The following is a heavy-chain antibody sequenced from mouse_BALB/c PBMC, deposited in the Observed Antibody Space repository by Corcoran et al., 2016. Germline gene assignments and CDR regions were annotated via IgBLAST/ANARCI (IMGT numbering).Heavy chain of an antibody. J-gene: IGHJ2*01. CDR3: ARGAFLRYFDY. CDR2: INPYNGAT. D-gene: IGHD1-1*01. Sequence: EVQLQQSGPELVKPGASVKISCKASGYSFTGYYMHWVKQSPVKSLEWIGRINPYNGATRYNQNFKDKASLTVDKSSSTAYMELHSLTSEDSAVYYCARGAFLRYFDYWGQGTTLTLSS. V-gene: IGHV1-26*01. CDR1: GYSFTGYY.